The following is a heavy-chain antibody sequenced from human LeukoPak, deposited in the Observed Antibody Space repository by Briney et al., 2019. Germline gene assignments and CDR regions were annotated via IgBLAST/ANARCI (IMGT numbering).Heavy chain of an antibody. CDR1: GFTFDDYA. J-gene: IGHJ4*02. CDR2: ISWNSGSI. D-gene: IGHD6-6*01. V-gene: IGHV3-9*01. Sequence: PGRSLRLSCAASGFTFDDYAMHWVRQAPGKGLEWVSGISWNSGSIGYADSVKGRFTITRDNAKNSQYLQMNSLRAEDTALYYCTPMKYSSSSGDWGQGTLVTVSS. CDR3: TPMKYSSSSGD.